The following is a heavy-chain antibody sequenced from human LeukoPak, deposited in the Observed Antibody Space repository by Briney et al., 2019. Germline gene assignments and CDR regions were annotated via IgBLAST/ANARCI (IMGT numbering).Heavy chain of an antibody. Sequence: SETLSLTCAVSGGSISSSNWWNWVRQPPGKGLEWIGEIYHSGSTNYNPSLKTRVTISVDRSKNLFFLKLSSVTAADTAVYYCARGNGDYGGNSLYGMDVWGQGTTVTVPS. CDR3: ARGNGDYGGNSLYGMDV. CDR2: IYHSGST. J-gene: IGHJ6*02. V-gene: IGHV4-4*02. CDR1: GGSISSSNW. D-gene: IGHD4-23*01.